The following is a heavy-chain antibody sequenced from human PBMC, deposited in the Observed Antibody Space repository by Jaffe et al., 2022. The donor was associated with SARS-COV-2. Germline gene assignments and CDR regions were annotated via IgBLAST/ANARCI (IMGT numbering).Heavy chain of an antibody. CDR3: AHATGSSGYPPGGDWFDP. CDR1: GFSLSTSGVG. V-gene: IGHV2-5*02. D-gene: IGHD3-22*01. J-gene: IGHJ5*02. CDR2: IYWDDDK. Sequence: QITLKESGPTLVKPTQTLTLTCTFSGFSLSTSGVGVGWIRQPPGKALEWLALIYWDDDKRYSPSLKSRLTITKDTSKNQVVLTMTNMDPVDTATYYCAHATGSSGYPPGGDWFDPWGQGTLVTVSS.